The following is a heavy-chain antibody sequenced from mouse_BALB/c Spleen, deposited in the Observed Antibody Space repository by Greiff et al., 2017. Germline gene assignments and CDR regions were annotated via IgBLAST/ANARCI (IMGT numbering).Heavy chain of an antibody. CDR2: ISSGGSYT. CDR1: GFTFSSYA. CDR3: AREGDGYEGRFAY. J-gene: IGHJ3*01. V-gene: IGHV5-9-4*01. Sequence: EVQLVESGGGLVKPGGSLKLSCAASGFTFSSYAMSWVRQSPEKRLEWVAEISSGGSYTYYPDTVTGRFTISRDNAKNTLYLEMSSLRSEDTAMYYCAREGDGYEGRFAYWGQGTLVTVSA. D-gene: IGHD2-2*01.